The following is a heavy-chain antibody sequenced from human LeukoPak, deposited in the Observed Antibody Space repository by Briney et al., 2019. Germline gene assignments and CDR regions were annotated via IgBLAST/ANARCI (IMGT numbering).Heavy chain of an antibody. D-gene: IGHD2-2*01. J-gene: IGHJ4*02. CDR2: IYHSGST. Sequence: NSSETLSLTCAVSHYSISSGFYWGWIRQPPGKGLEWIGSIYHSGSTYYNPSLKSRVTISVDTSKNQFSLKLSSVTVADTAVYYCARDRHCSSTSCFDYWGQGTLVTVSS. CDR3: ARDRHCSSTSCFDY. CDR1: HYSISSGFY. V-gene: IGHV4-38-2*02.